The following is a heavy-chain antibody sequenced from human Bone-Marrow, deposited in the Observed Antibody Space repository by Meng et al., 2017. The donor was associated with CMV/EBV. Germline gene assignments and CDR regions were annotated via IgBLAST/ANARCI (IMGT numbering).Heavy chain of an antibody. J-gene: IGHJ4*02. V-gene: IGHV1-2*02. Sequence: ASVKVSCKASGYTFTGYYMHWVRQAPGQGLEWMGWINPNSGGTNYAQKLQGRVTMTTDTSTSTAYMELRSLRSDDTAVYYWARGGGRITTFGVVIKGPLAYWRQGTLVTVSS. CDR3: ARGGGRITTFGVVIKGPLAY. D-gene: IGHD3-3*01. CDR1: GYTFTGYY. CDR2: INPNSGGT.